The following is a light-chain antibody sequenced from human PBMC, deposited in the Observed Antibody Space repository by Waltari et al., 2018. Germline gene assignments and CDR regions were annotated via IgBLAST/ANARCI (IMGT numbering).Light chain of an antibody. Sequence: QSVLTQPPSATGSPGQSVTISCTGTNSDVGAYNYVSWYQQHPGKVPNLLIYEVTKRPSGVPVRSSGSKSGNTASLTVSGLQADDEADYYCSSYAHNNHFVFGTGTKVTVL. CDR2: EVT. CDR3: SSYAHNNHFV. V-gene: IGLV2-8*01. J-gene: IGLJ1*01. CDR1: NSDVGAYNY.